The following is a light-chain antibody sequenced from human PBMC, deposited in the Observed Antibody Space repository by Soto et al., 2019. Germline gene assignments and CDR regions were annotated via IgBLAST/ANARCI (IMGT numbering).Light chain of an antibody. Sequence: DIQMTQSPSSLSASVGDRVTINCRASQSISSYLNWYQQKPGKAPKLLIYAASSLQSGVPSRFSGSGSGTDFTLTISSLQPEDFATYYCQQSYSTPQITFGGGTKVEIK. V-gene: IGKV1-39*01. CDR3: QQSYSTPQIT. CDR2: AAS. CDR1: QSISSY. J-gene: IGKJ4*01.